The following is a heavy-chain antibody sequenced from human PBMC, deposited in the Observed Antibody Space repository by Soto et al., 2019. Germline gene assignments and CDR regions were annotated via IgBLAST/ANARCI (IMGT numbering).Heavy chain of an antibody. Sequence: SETLSLTCTVSGGSISSYYWSWIRQPPGKGLEWIGYIYYSGSTIYNASLKSRVTISVDTSKNQFSLKLNSVTAADTAVYYCARGVDTAVVLNWFDPWGQGTLVTVSS. CDR3: ARGVDTAVVLNWFDP. J-gene: IGHJ5*02. CDR1: GGSISSYY. CDR2: IYYSGST. D-gene: IGHD5-18*01. V-gene: IGHV4-59*08.